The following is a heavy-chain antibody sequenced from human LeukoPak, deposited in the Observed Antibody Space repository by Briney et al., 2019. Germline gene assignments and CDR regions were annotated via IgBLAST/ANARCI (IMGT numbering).Heavy chain of an antibody. Sequence: GGSLRLSCAASGFTFSSYEMNWVRQAPGKRLEWVSYISSSGSTIYYADSVKGRFTISRDNAKNSLYLQMNSLRAEDTAVYYCAAQSTVTTYYLNWYFDLWGRGTLVTVPS. J-gene: IGHJ2*01. CDR1: GFTFSSYE. V-gene: IGHV3-48*03. CDR2: ISSSGSTI. D-gene: IGHD4-17*01. CDR3: AAQSTVTTYYLNWYFDL.